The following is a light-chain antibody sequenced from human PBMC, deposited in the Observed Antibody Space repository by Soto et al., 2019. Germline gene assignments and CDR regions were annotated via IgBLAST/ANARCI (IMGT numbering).Light chain of an antibody. CDR3: SSYTSTYTLI. J-gene: IGLJ2*01. CDR2: DVS. V-gene: IGLV2-14*03. CDR1: STDVGGYDY. Sequence: QSALTQSASVSGSLGQSISISCTGTSTDVGGYDYVSWYQQHPGKAPRLMIYDVSNRPSWVSNRFSGSKSGNTASLTISGLQAEDEADYYCSSYTSTYTLIFGGGTQLTVL.